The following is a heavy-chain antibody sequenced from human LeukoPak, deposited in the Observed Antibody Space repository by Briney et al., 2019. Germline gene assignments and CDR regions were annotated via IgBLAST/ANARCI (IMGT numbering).Heavy chain of an antibody. CDR2: INPNSGGT. V-gene: IGHV1-2*02. CDR3: ARVFYAKDIVVVPAYYYYYLDV. CDR1: GYTFTGYY. J-gene: IGHJ6*03. D-gene: IGHD2-2*01. Sequence: GASVKVSCKASGYTFTGYYMHWVRQAPGQGLEWMGWINPNSGGTSYAQKFQGRVTMTRDTSISTAYMEVSRLRSDDTAVYYCARVFYAKDIVVVPAYYYYYLDVWGKGTTVTVSS.